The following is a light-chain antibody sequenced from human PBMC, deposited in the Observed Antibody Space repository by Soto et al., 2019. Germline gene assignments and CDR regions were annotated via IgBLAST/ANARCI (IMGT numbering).Light chain of an antibody. J-gene: IGLJ1*01. Sequence: QSVLTQPPSVSAAPGQRVTISCSGSNSNIGDASVAWYQQHPGKAPKLMIYEVSNRPSGVSNRFSGSKSGNTASLTISGLQAEDEADYYCSSYTSSSIDYVFGTGTKVTVL. CDR3: SSYTSSSIDYV. CDR1: NSNIGDAS. CDR2: EVS. V-gene: IGLV2-14*01.